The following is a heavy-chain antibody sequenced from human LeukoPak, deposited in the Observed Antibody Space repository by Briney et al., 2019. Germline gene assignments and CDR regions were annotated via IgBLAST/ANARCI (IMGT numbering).Heavy chain of an antibody. Sequence: SETLSLTCTVSGGSISSNTYYWSWIRQPPGKGLEWIGEINHSGSTNYNPSLKSRVTISVDTSKNQFSLKLSSVTAADTAVYYCASLISGDYTLYYFDYWGQGTLVTVSS. J-gene: IGHJ4*02. D-gene: IGHD4-17*01. V-gene: IGHV4-39*07. CDR1: GGSISSNTYY. CDR3: ASLISGDYTLYYFDY. CDR2: INHSGST.